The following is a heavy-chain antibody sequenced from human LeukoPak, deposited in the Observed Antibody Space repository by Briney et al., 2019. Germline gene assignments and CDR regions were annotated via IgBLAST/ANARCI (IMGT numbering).Heavy chain of an antibody. CDR3: ARDDYGDLPNFDY. CDR1: GYTFTSYY. CDR2: ISAYNGNT. V-gene: IGHV1-18*04. Sequence: ASVKVSCKASGYTFTSYYMHWVRQAPGQGLEWMGWISAYNGNTNYAQKLQGRVTMTTDTSTSTAYMELRSLRSDDTAVYYCARDDYGDLPNFDYWGQGTLVTVSS. D-gene: IGHD4-17*01. J-gene: IGHJ4*02.